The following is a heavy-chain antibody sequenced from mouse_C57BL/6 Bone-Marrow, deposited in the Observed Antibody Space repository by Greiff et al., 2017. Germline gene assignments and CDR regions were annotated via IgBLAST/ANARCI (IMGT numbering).Heavy chain of an antibody. V-gene: IGHV5-4*03. CDR1: GFTFSSYA. CDR3: AGGAPTVITTCFDY. CDR2: ISDGGSYT. J-gene: IGHJ2*01. Sequence: EVKLVESGGGLVKPGGSLKLSCAASGFTFSSYAMSWVRQTPEKRLEWVATISDGGSYTYYPDNVKGRFTISRDNAKNNLYLQMSHLKSEDTAMYYGAGGAPTVITTCFDYWGQGTTLTVSS. D-gene: IGHD2-4*01.